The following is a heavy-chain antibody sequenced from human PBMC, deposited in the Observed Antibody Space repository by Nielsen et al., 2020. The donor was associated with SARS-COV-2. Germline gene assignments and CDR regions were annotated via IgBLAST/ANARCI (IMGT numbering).Heavy chain of an antibody. V-gene: IGHV1-69*13. J-gene: IGHJ4*02. CDR3: ARTSSSWTGTYFDY. CDR2: IIPIFGTA. D-gene: IGHD6-13*01. CDR1: GYTFTSYA. Sequence: SVKVSCKASGYTFTSYAISWVRQAPGQGLEWMGGIIPIFGTANYAQKFQGRVTITADESTSTAYMELSSLRSEDTAVYYCARTSSSWTGTYFDYWGQGTLVTVSS.